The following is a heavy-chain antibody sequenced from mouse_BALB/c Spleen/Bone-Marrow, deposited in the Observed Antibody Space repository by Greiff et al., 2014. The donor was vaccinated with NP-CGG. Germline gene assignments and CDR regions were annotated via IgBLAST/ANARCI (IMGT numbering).Heavy chain of an antibody. Sequence: VQLQQSGSGLVAPSQSLSITCTVSGFSLTNYGIHWVRQPPGKGLEWLGVIWAGGSTNYNSALMSRLSITKDNSKSQVFLKMNSLQTDDTAKYYCASTGAGAMDYWGQGTSVTVSS. CDR2: IWAGGST. D-gene: IGHD4-1*02. J-gene: IGHJ4*01. CDR3: ASTGAGAMDY. V-gene: IGHV2-9*02. CDR1: GFSLTNYG.